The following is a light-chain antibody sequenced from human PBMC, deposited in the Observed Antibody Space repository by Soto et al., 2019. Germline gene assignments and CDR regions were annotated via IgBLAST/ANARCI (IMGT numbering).Light chain of an antibody. J-gene: IGKJ5*01. CDR1: QSISSY. V-gene: IGKV1-39*01. Sequence: DIQMTQSPSSLSASVGDRVTITCRASQSISSYLNWYQQKPGKAPKLLIYAASSLQSGVPSRFNGTASATDFTLPLPSLHPDDPAPYHSQPTYSTPISFAQETRLAIK. CDR2: AAS. CDR3: QPTYSTPIS.